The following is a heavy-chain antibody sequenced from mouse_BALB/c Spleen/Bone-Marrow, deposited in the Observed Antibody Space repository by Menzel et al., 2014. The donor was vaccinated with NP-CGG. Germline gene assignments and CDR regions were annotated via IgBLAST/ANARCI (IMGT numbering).Heavy chain of an antibody. J-gene: IGHJ2*01. Sequence: EVKLMESGGGLVKPGGSLKLSCAASGFAFXSYDMSWVRQTPEKRLEWVATISSGGSYTYYPDSVKGRFTISRDNARNTLYLQMSSLRSEDTALYYCVRRVQLDYWGQGTTLTVSS. V-gene: IGHV5-9*02. CDR1: GFAFXSYD. CDR2: ISSGGSYT. CDR3: VRRVQLDY.